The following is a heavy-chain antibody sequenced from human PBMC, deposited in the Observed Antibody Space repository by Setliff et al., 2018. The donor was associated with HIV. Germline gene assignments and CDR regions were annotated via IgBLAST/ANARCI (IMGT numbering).Heavy chain of an antibody. V-gene: IGHV3-64D*09. Sequence: GGSLRLSCLASGFTVSTYSLNWARQAPGKRPEYVAALSRGGDNTKYADSVKGRFIISRDTSKNTLYLQMSSLRPDDTAIYYCVKPYTGYYYDGSVYDDFWGQGTLVTVSS. CDR3: VKPYTGYYYDGSVYDDF. J-gene: IGHJ4*02. D-gene: IGHD3-22*01. CDR2: LSRGGDNT. CDR1: GFTVSTYS.